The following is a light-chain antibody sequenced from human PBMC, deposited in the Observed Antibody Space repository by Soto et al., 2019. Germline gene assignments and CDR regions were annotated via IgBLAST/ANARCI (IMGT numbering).Light chain of an antibody. V-gene: IGKV1-39*01. CDR3: QQSFSLPLS. J-gene: IGKJ4*01. CDR2: SAD. Sequence: DIQVTQSPSSLSASVGDRVTITCLASQSIGFYLNWYQQKAGKAPKLLIYSADTLHHGVPSRFTGSGSGTDFSLTIRSLQPEDFGTYYCQQSFSLPLSFGGGTKVDIK. CDR1: QSIGFY.